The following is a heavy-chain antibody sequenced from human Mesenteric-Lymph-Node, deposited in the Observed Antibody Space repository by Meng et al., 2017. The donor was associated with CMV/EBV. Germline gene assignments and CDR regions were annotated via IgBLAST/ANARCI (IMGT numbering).Heavy chain of an antibody. Sequence: KVSCKASGGIFGSHAISWVRQATGQGLEWMGWMNPNSGNTGYAQKFQGRVTMTRNTSISTAYMELSSLRSEDTAVYYCARGPSWFDPWGQGTLVTVSS. CDR3: ARGPSWFDP. CDR2: MNPNSGNT. CDR1: GGIFGSHA. V-gene: IGHV1-8*02. J-gene: IGHJ5*02.